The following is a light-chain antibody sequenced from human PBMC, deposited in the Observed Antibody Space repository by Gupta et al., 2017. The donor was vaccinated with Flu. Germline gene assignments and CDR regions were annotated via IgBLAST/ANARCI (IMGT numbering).Light chain of an antibody. CDR2: DAS. CDR1: QNIYNS. CDR3: QHYGNLPPST. V-gene: IGKV1-33*01. Sequence: DKITNTCRASQNIYNSVSWYQHRPGEAPKLLIYDASSLDPGVPSRFSGSGYGTDFSFTISVLQFEDFATYYCQHYGNLPPSTFGGGTKVNI. J-gene: IGKJ4*01.